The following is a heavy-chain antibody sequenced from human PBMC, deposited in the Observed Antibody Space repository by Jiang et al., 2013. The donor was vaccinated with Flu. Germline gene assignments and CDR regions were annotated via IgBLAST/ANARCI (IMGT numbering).Heavy chain of an antibody. D-gene: IGHD4-17*01. CDR3: VRDLSYGKEDY. Sequence: GSGLVKPSETLSLTCAVSGFFITSGYYWGWIRQPPGKGLEWFGTIHHSGITYYNPSLKSRVTISVDTSKNQFSLKLNSVTAADTAVYYCVRDLSYGKEDYWGQGILVTVSS. V-gene: IGHV4-38-2*02. CDR1: GFFITSGYY. CDR2: IHHSGIT. J-gene: IGHJ4*02.